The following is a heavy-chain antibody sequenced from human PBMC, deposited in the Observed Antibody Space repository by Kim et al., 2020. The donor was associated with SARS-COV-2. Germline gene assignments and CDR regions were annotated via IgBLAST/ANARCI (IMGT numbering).Heavy chain of an antibody. V-gene: IGHV3-23*01. CDR1: GFTFSSYA. CDR2: ISGSGGST. D-gene: IGHD3-22*01. Sequence: GGSLRLSCAASGFTFSSYAMSWVRQAPGKGLEWVSAISGSGGSTYYADSVKGRFTISRDNSKNTLYLQMNSLRAEDTAVYYCAKHSIDPVVVVISDGMDVWGQGTTVTVSS. CDR3: AKHSIDPVVVVISDGMDV. J-gene: IGHJ6*02.